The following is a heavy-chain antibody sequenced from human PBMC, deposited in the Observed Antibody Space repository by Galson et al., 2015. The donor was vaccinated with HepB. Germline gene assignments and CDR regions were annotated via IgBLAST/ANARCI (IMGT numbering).Heavy chain of an antibody. Sequence: SLRLSCAASGFTFSNFGMKWVRQAPGKGLEWLSYITGGGPTMYYADSVKGRFTISRDSAKSSLYLQMNSLRAEDTAVYYCARSYNYYYMDVWGEGTTVTVSS. D-gene: IGHD3-16*01. CDR3: ARSYNYYYMDV. J-gene: IGHJ6*03. CDR1: GFTFSNFG. CDR2: ITGGGPTM. V-gene: IGHV3-48*01.